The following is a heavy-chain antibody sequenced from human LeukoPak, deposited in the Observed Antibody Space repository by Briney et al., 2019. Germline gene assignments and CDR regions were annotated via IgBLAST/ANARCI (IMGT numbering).Heavy chain of an antibody. Sequence: SETLSLTYTVSAGSIYSSSYYWGWIRQPPGEGLEWIGSIYHSGSTYYNPSLKSRVTISVDTSKNQFFLKLSSVTAADTDVYYCASIYCSGGSCHSKWYFDLWGRGTMVTVSS. CDR2: IYHSGST. CDR1: AGSIYSSSYY. J-gene: IGHJ2*01. D-gene: IGHD2-15*01. CDR3: ASIYCSGGSCHSKWYFDL. V-gene: IGHV4-39*01.